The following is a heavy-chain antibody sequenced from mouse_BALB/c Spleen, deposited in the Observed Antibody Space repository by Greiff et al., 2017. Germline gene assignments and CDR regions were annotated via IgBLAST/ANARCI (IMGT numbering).Heavy chain of an antibody. CDR3: NFPGRPFDY. J-gene: IGHJ2*01. Sequence: EVQLQQSGAELVRSGASVKLSCTASGFNIKDYYMHWVKQRPEQGLEWIGWIDPENGDTEYAPKFQGKATMTADTSSNTAYLQLSSLTSEDTAVYYCNFPGRPFDYWGQGTTLTVSS. CDR1: GFNIKDYY. V-gene: IGHV14-4*02. CDR2: IDPENGDT.